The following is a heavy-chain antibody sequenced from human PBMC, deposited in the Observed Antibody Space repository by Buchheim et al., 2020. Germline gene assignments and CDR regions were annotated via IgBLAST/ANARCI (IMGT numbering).Heavy chain of an antibody. CDR2: IYYSGST. V-gene: IGHV4-31*03. Sequence: QVQLQESGPGLVKPSQTLSLTCTVSGGSISRGGYYWSWIRQHPGKGLEWIGYIYYSGSTYYNPSLKSRVPISVDTFKNQFYLKLSSVTAADTAVYYCARYNWNYFHWFDPWGQGTL. J-gene: IGHJ5*02. D-gene: IGHD1-7*01. CDR1: GGSISRGGYY. CDR3: ARYNWNYFHWFDP.